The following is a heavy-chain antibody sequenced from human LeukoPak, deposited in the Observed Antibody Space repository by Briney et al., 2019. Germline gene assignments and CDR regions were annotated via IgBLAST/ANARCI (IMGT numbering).Heavy chain of an antibody. CDR2: IYSGGST. CDR3: ARDSFWSYYYYYGIDV. J-gene: IGHJ6*02. Sequence: GGSLRLSCAASGFTVSSNYMSWVRQAPGKGLEWVSVIYSGGSTYYADSVKGRFTISRDNSKNTLYLQMNSLRAEDTAVYYCARDSFWSYYYYYGIDVWGQGTTVTVSS. V-gene: IGHV3-66*01. D-gene: IGHD3-3*01. CDR1: GFTVSSNY.